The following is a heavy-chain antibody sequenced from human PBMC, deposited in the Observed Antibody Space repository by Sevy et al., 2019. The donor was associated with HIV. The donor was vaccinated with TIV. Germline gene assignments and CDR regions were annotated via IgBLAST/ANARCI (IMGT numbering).Heavy chain of an antibody. CDR3: ARGGDFNDRSAKRDFDY. V-gene: IGHV3-33*01. CDR2: IWNDGSNK. CDR1: GFTFSNYG. Sequence: GGSLRLSCEASGFTFSNYGMHWVRQAPGKGLEWVAVIWNDGSNKYYADSVKGRFTISRDNSKDTLYLQMNSLRVEDKAVYFCARGGDFNDRSAKRDFDYWGQGTLVTVSS. J-gene: IGHJ4*02. D-gene: IGHD3-22*01.